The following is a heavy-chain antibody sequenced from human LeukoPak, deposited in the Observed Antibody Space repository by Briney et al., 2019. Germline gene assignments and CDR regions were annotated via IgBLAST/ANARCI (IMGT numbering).Heavy chain of an antibody. V-gene: IGHV3-30*03. CDR2: ISYDGSNK. CDR3: ATIGDRRSGELYRIDY. J-gene: IGHJ4*02. CDR1: GFTFSSYG. D-gene: IGHD1-26*01. Sequence: GGSLRLSCAASGFTFSSYGMHWVRQAPGKGLEWVAVISYDGSNKYYADSVKGRFTISRDNSKNTLYLQMSSLKAEDAAVYYCATIGDRRSGELYRIDYWGQGTLVTVSS.